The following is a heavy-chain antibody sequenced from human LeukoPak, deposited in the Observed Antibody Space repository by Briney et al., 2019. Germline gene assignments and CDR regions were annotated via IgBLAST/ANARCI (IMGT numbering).Heavy chain of an antibody. J-gene: IGHJ4*01. Sequence: QTGGSLRLXCAASGLTFSSAAMTWVRQAPGRGLEWVSTVTGSDDRTYYADSVKGRFTISRDYSRNMLHLQMNSLRVEDTAMYYCAKGPQLNSGYHPDYWGHGTLVTVSS. CDR3: AKGPQLNSGYHPDY. V-gene: IGHV3-23*01. CDR1: GLTFSSAA. CDR2: VTGSDDRT. D-gene: IGHD3-22*01.